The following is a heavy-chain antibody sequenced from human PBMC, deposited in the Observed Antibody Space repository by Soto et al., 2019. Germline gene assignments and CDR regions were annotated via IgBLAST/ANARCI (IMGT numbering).Heavy chain of an antibody. V-gene: IGHV3-23*01. CDR1: GFDFSNYA. Sequence: EVQLLESGGDLVQPGGSLRLSCAASGFDFSNYAVTWVRQAQGKGLEWVSSISRSSNIIYYADSVKGRFVISRDNSKNTLYLQMNSLRAEDTAVYYCAKDPNGDYIGAFDAWGQGTLVTVSS. D-gene: IGHD4-17*01. CDR2: ISRSSNII. J-gene: IGHJ1*01. CDR3: AKDPNGDYIGAFDA.